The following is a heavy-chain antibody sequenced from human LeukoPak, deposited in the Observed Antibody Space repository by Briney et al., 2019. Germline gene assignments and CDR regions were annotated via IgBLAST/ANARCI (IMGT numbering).Heavy chain of an antibody. V-gene: IGHV3-23*01. CDR2: IGGTGDTT. CDR3: TKGGWGTVLDY. D-gene: IGHD3-10*01. J-gene: IGHJ4*02. CDR1: GFTFSNYA. Sequence: GGSLRLSCAASGFTFSNYAMSWVRQAPGEGLEWVSTIGGTGDTTYYADSLKGRLTISRDNSKNTLYLQMSSLRADDTAVYYCTKGGWGTVLDYWGQGTLVTVSS.